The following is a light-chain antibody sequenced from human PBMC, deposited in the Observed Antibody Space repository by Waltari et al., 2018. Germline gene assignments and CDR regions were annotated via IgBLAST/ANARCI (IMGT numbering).Light chain of an antibody. CDR3: QKYYSDSHT. CDR1: QGISSY. V-gene: IGKV1-8*01. J-gene: IGKJ4*01. CDR2: AAS. Sequence: AIQMTQSPSSLSASTGDRVTITCRASQGISSYLAWYQQKPGKAPNLLIYAASTLQSGVPSRFSGSGSGTDFTLTISCLQPEDVATYYCQKYYSDSHTFGRGTKVEIK.